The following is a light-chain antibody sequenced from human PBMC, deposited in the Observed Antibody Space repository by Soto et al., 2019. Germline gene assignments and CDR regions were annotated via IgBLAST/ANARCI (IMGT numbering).Light chain of an antibody. Sequence: DIQMTQSPSTLSASVGDRVTITCRASQSIGSRLAWYQQKTGRPPKLLIYDASTLESGVPSRFSASRSGTEFTLSICSLQRDDFSTYYCQQYNSYFGGGTKVEIK. CDR3: QQYNSY. CDR1: QSIGSR. J-gene: IGKJ4*01. V-gene: IGKV1-5*01. CDR2: DAS.